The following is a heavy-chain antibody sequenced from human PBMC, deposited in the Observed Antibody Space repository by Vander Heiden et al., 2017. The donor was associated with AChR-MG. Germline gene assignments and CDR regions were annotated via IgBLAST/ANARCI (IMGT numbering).Heavy chain of an antibody. D-gene: IGHD6-6*01. CDR1: GTSLWTGSYF. CDR2: VHHDGDT. CDR3: ARLPFSSSTPY. J-gene: IGHJ4*02. V-gene: IGHV4-39*01. Sequence: QVQLQESGPGPVKPSETLSLTCTVSGTSLWTGSYFWGWIRPPPGTGLEWIGSVHHDGDTYYNPSLQSRVAISVDMSKNQFSLKLTSVTAADTAMYYCARLPFSSSTPYWGQGTLVSVAS.